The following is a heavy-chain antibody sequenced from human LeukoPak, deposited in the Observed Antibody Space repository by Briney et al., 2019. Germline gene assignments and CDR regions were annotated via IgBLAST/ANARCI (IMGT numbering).Heavy chain of an antibody. CDR1: GFTFSSYW. CDR3: ARASRYCSSTSCYPKY. J-gene: IGHJ4*02. Sequence: GGSLRLSCAASGFTFSSYWMHWVRQAPGKGLVWVSRINSDGRSTSYADSVKGRFTISRDNAKNTLYLQMNSLRAEDTAVYYCARASRYCSSTSCYPKYWGQGTLVTVSS. D-gene: IGHD2-2*01. V-gene: IGHV3-74*01. CDR2: INSDGRST.